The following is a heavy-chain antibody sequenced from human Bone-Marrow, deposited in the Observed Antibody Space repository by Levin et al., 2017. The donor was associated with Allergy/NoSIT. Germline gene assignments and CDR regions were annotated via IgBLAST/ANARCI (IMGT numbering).Heavy chain of an antibody. CDR3: ATYYYDSIGYVHFDS. D-gene: IGHD3-22*01. CDR1: NASVSIYH. CDR2: FYKTGNT. V-gene: IGHV4-4*09. Sequence: SETLSLTCTVSNASVSIYHWTWIRQPPGKGLEWIGYFYKTGNTYYNPSLQSRVTISVDTSKNQFSLKMISVTAADTAVYYCATYYYDSIGYVHFDSWGQGTLVTVSS. J-gene: IGHJ4*02.